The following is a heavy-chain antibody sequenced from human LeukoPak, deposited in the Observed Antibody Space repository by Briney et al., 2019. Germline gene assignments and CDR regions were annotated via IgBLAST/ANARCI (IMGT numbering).Heavy chain of an antibody. CDR3: ARGSYDSSGVPLAFDI. CDR2: IYPGDSDT. CDR1: GYSFTSYW. D-gene: IGHD3-22*01. V-gene: IGHV5-51*01. J-gene: IGHJ3*02. Sequence: GESLKISRKGSGYSFTSYWIGWVRQMPGKGLEWMGIIYPGDSDTRYSPSFQGQVTISADKSISTAYLQWSSLKASDTAMYYCARGSYDSSGVPLAFDIWGQGTMVTVSS.